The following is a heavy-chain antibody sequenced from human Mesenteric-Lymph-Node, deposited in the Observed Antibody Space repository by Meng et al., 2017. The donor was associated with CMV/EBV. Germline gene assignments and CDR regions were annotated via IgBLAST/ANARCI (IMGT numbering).Heavy chain of an antibody. CDR3: LNQDGDLPFNY. D-gene: IGHD2-21*02. J-gene: IGHJ4*02. V-gene: IGHV3-30*04. CDR1: GFTFTKHP. CDR2: ISSDGIRK. Sequence: SCAASGFTFTKHPLHWVRQAPGKGLEWVALISSDGIRKYYADSVKGRFTISRDNSKNTLFLQMNSLRPEDTAVYYCLNQDGDLPFNYWGQGTLVTVSS.